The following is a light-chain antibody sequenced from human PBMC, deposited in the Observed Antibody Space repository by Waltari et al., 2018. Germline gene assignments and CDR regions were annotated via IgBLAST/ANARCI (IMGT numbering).Light chain of an antibody. J-gene: IGKJ5*01. V-gene: IGKV3-20*01. CDR2: ETS. CDR3: QQYSASPHVT. Sequence: VLTQSPGTLSLSPGARVTLSCRASQSVSGNYLAWYPQQPGQSPRLLIYETSTSATGVPDRFRGSGSGTEFTLTIDRLEPEDFAVYFCQQYSASPHVTFGQGTRLEIK. CDR1: QSVSGNY.